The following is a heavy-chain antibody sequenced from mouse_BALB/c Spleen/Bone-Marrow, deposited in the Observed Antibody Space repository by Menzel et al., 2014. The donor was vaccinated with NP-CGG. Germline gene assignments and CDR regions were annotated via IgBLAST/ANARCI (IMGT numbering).Heavy chain of an antibody. V-gene: IGHV7-3*02. CDR3: ARDNYYGYHWYFDV. CDR1: GFTFTDYY. CDR2: IRNKANGYTT. J-gene: IGHJ1*01. D-gene: IGHD1-2*01. Sequence: EVMLVESGGGLVQPGGSLRLSCATSGFTFTDYYMSWVRQPPGKALEWLGFIRNKANGYTTEYSASVKGRFPISRDNSQSILYLQMNTLRAEDSATYYCARDNYYGYHWYFDVWGAGTTVTVSS.